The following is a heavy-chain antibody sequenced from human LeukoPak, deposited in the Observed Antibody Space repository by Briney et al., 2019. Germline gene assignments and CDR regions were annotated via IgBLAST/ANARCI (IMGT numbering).Heavy chain of an antibody. V-gene: IGHV3-30*04. CDR2: LSYDGSHE. J-gene: IGHJ6*02. D-gene: IGHD2-15*01. CDR3: KVVVPAIYYYYCTDV. Sequence: GGSLRLACAASEFTFDNYAMHWVRQAPGKGLEWVAILSYDGSHECYADSVKGRFTISRDNSKNTLYLQVNSLRPEDTAVSAHKVVVPAIYYYYCTDVWDQGATVTVSS. CDR1: EFTFDNYA.